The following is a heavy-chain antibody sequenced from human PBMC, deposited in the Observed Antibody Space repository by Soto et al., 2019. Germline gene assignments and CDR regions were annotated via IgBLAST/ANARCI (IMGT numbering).Heavy chain of an antibody. J-gene: IGHJ4*02. CDR2: ISYDGSNK. V-gene: IGHV3-30*18. CDR1: GFTFSSYG. CDR3: AKDTLAMTTVTTETDY. Sequence: QVQLVESGGGVVQPGRSLRLSCAASGFTFSSYGMHWVRQAPGKGLEWVAVISYDGSNKYYADSVKGRFTISRDNSKNTLYLQMNSLRAEDTAVYYCAKDTLAMTTVTTETDYWGQGTLVTVSS. D-gene: IGHD4-4*01.